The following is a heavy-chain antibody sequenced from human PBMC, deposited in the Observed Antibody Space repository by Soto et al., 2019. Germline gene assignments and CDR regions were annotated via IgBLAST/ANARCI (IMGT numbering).Heavy chain of an antibody. CDR3: ARGYSGYDKIFDY. J-gene: IGHJ4*02. V-gene: IGHV4-59*01. CDR2: IYYSGST. D-gene: IGHD5-12*01. Sequence: SATRALTCTVSGGSISSYYWSWIRQPPGKGLEWIGYIYYSGSTNYNPSLKSRVTISVDTSKNQFSLKLSSVTAADTAVYYCARGYSGYDKIFDYWGQGTLVTVSS. CDR1: GGSISSYY.